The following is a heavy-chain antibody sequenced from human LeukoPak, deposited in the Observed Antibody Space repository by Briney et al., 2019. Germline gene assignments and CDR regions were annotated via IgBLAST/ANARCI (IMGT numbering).Heavy chain of an antibody. CDR3: ARDLGYSSSWTRWFDP. J-gene: IGHJ5*02. Sequence: GGSLRLSCAVSGFTFDDYAMHWVRQVPGKGLEWVLGINWNGDSIGYAVRGRFTISRDNAKNSLYLQMNSLRAEDTAVYYCARDLGYSSSWTRWFDPWGQGTLVTVSS. CDR1: GFTFDDYA. CDR2: INWNGDSI. V-gene: IGHV3-9*01. D-gene: IGHD6-13*01.